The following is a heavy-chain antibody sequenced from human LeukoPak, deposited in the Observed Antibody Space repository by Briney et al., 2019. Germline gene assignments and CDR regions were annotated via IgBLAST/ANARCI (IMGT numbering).Heavy chain of an antibody. J-gene: IGHJ3*02. CDR2: INPSGGST. Sequence: ASVKVSCKASGYTFTSYYMHWVRQAPGQGLEWMGIINPSGGSTSYAQKFQGRVTMTRNTSISTAYMELSSLRSEDTAVYYCARLSYDILTEGHAFDIWGQGTMVTVSS. CDR1: GYTFTSYY. CDR3: ARLSYDILTEGHAFDI. D-gene: IGHD3-9*01. V-gene: IGHV1-46*01.